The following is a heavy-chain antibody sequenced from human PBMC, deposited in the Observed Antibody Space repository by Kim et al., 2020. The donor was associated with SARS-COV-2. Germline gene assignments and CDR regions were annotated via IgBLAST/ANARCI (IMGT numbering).Heavy chain of an antibody. V-gene: IGHV4-34*01. J-gene: IGHJ6*03. CDR3: ARMLGYCSSTSCQRPHYYYYYRDG. D-gene: IGHD2-2*01. CDR2: INHSGST. CDR1: GGSFSGYY. Sequence: SETLSLTCAVYGGSFSGYYWSWIRQPPGKGLEWIGEINHSGSTNYNPSLKSRVTISVDTSKNQFSLKLSSVTAADTAVYYCARMLGYCSSTSCQRPHYYYYYRDGWGKGTTVTVSS.